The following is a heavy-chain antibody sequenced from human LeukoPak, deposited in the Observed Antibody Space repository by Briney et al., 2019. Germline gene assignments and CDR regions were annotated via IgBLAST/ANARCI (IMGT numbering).Heavy chain of an antibody. V-gene: IGHV4-59*01. CDR1: GGSISSYY. J-gene: IGHJ4*02. Sequence: SETLSLTCTVSGGSISSYYWCWIRQPPGKGLEWIGYIYYSGSTNYNPSLKSRVTISVDTSKNQFSLKLSSVTAADTAVYYCARGGYSYGYLYYFDYWGQGTLVTVSS. CDR3: ARGGYSYGYLYYFDY. CDR2: IYYSGST. D-gene: IGHD5-18*01.